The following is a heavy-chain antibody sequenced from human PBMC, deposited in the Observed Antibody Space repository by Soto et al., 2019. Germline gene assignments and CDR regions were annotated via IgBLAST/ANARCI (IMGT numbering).Heavy chain of an antibody. CDR2: ISSNGGST. V-gene: IGHV3-64*01. Sequence: EVQLVESGGGLVQPGGSLRLSCAASGFTFSSYAMHWVRQAPGKGLEYVSAISSNGGSTYYANSVKGRFTISRDNSKNTLYLQMGSLRAEDMAVYYCARGGGYTLYYYMDVWGKGTTVTVSS. J-gene: IGHJ6*03. CDR1: GFTFSSYA. D-gene: IGHD5-12*01. CDR3: ARGGGYTLYYYMDV.